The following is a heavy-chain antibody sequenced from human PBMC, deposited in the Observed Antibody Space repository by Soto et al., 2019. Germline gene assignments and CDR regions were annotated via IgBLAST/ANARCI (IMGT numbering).Heavy chain of an antibody. CDR1: GYSFSSYT. Sequence: QVQLVQSGAELKKPGSSVKVSCRASGYSFSSYTISWVRQAPGHGLEWMGRIIPILGITDYAQNFQGRVTVIADKSTSTAYMELSSLRSEDTAVYYCAREGRNSDWFKGDYYFDYWGQGTLVTVSS. CDR2: IIPILGIT. V-gene: IGHV1-69*08. D-gene: IGHD3-9*01. J-gene: IGHJ4*02. CDR3: AREGRNSDWFKGDYYFDY.